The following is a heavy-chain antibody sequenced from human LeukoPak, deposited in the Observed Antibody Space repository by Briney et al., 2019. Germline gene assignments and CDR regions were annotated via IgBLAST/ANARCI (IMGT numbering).Heavy chain of an antibody. J-gene: IGHJ3*02. V-gene: IGHV3-23*01. Sequence: GGSLRLSCEASGFTFSTYGMSWVRQAPGKGLEWVSAISGSGGSTYYADSVKGRFTISRDNSKNTLYLQMNSLRAEDTAVYYCAKDYGGNSGKDAFDIWGQGTMVTVSS. D-gene: IGHD4-23*01. CDR2: ISGSGGST. CDR1: GFTFSTYG. CDR3: AKDYGGNSGKDAFDI.